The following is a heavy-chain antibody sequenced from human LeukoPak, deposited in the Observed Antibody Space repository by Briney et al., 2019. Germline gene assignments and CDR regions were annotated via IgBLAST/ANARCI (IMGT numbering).Heavy chain of an antibody. CDR3: ALYCSGGSCYSMGGAFDI. Sequence: GGSLRLSCAASGFTFTSYDMSWVRQAPGKGLEWVSAISGNGHSTYYVDSVKGRFTISRDNSRNTLYLQMNSLRAEDTAVYYCALYCSGGSCYSMGGAFDIWGQGTMVTVSS. V-gene: IGHV3-23*01. CDR2: ISGNGHST. CDR1: GFTFTSYD. J-gene: IGHJ3*02. D-gene: IGHD2-15*01.